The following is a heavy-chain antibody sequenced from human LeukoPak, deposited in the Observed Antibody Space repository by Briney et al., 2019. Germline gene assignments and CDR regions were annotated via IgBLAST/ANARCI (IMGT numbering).Heavy chain of an antibody. CDR3: TTGSSITGTTVWFDP. D-gene: IGHD1-7*01. CDR2: IKSKIDGGTT. Sequence: GGSLRLSCAASGFTFSNAWMSWVRQAPGKGLEWVGRIKSKIDGGTTDYAAPVKGRFTISRDDSKSTLYLQMNSLKTEDTAVYYCTTGSSITGTTVWFDPWGQGTLVTVSS. V-gene: IGHV3-15*01. CDR1: GFTFSNAW. J-gene: IGHJ5*02.